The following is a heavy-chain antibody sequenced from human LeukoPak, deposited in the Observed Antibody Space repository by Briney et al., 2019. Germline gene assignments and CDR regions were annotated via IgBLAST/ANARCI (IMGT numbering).Heavy chain of an antibody. CDR3: ARGPDYAKAGY. V-gene: IGHV4-34*01. CDR2: ISHDEGT. CDR1: GESFIDHH. Sequence: PSETLSLTCGIYGESFIDHHLSWIRQPPGKGLEWIGEISHDEGTNYSPSLKSRVTISVDTSKYQFSLKLTSVTAADTAVYYCARGPDYAKAGYWGPGTLVTVSS. D-gene: IGHD4-17*01. J-gene: IGHJ4*02.